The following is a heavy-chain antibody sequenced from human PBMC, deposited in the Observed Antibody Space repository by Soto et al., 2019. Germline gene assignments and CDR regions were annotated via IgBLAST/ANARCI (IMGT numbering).Heavy chain of an antibody. CDR3: ARWDYSGYEEDCSYYVLDV. Sequence: VQLVESGGGLVKPGGSLRLSCVASGFNVSDYYMSWIRQAPGKGREWVSYISTYSGYTNYGDSVKGRFTISRDNAKNSLYLQMNGPRADDTAVYYCARWDYSGYEEDCSYYVLDVWGQGTTVIVS. CDR2: ISTYSGYT. V-gene: IGHV3-11*05. CDR1: GFNVSDYY. D-gene: IGHD5-12*01. J-gene: IGHJ6*02.